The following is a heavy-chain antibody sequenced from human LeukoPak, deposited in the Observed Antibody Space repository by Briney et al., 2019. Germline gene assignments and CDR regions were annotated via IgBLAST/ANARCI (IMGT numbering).Heavy chain of an antibody. CDR1: GVPLSRYY. D-gene: IGHD3-10*01. V-gene: IGHV4-59*01. J-gene: IGHJ4*02. CDR2: IYYSGST. CDR3: ARDSPRGSFDY. Sequence: AETLSLTCTVSGVPLSRYYWSWVRQPPGEGLEWIGYIYYSGSTNYNPSLKSRVTISVDTSKNQFSLKLSSVTAADTAVYYCARDSPRGSFDYWGQGTLVTVSS.